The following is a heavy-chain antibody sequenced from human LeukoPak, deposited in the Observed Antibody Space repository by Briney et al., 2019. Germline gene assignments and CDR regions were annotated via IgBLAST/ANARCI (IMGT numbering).Heavy chain of an antibody. CDR1: GFTFSSYD. CDR2: IGTAGDA. J-gene: IGHJ6*04. V-gene: IGHV3-13*01. CDR3: ARGGMDV. Sequence: GGSLRLSCAASGFTFSSYDMHWVRQATGKGLEWVSAIGTAGDAYYSASVKGRFTISRENAKNSSYLQMNSLRAGGTAVYYCARGGMDVWGKGTTVTVSS.